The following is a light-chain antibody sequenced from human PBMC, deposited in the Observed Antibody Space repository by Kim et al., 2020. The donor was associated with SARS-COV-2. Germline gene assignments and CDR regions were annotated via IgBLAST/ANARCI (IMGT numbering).Light chain of an antibody. CDR1: SSNIGSNY. CDR2: RNN. J-gene: IGLJ3*02. V-gene: IGLV1-47*01. CDR3: AAWDDSLSGWV. Sequence: GQRVTISLSGSSSNIGSNYVYWYQQLPGTAPKLLIYRNNQRPSGVPDRFSGSKSGTSASLAISGLRSEDEADYYCAAWDDSLSGWVFGGGTQLTVL.